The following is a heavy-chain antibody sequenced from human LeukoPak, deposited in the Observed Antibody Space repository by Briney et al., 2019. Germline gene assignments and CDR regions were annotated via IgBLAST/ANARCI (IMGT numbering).Heavy chain of an antibody. J-gene: IGHJ2*01. V-gene: IGHV3-74*03. D-gene: IGHD3-22*01. Sequence: GGSLILSCAASGFTFSSYAMSSVPQAPGKGVEWVSHTNSVGSSTTYADAERDRFTISRDNAKNTLYMQMNSLRAEDTAVYYCARVMYYYDSSGYYHYWYFDLWGRGTLVTVSS. CDR1: GFTFSSYA. CDR3: ARVMYYYDSSGYYHYWYFDL. CDR2: TNSVGSST.